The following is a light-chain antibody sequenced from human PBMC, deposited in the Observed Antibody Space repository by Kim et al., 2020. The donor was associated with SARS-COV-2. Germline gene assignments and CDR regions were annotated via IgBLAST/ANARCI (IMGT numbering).Light chain of an antibody. J-gene: IGLJ2*01. V-gene: IGLV1-40*01. CDR2: GNS. Sequence: RVTNSCAGGSSNIGAGYDVHWYQQLPGTAPKLLIYGNSNRPSGVPDRFSGSKSGTSASLAITGLQAEDEADYYCQSYDSSLSAVVFGGGTQLTVL. CDR3: QSYDSSLSAVV. CDR1: SSNIGAGYD.